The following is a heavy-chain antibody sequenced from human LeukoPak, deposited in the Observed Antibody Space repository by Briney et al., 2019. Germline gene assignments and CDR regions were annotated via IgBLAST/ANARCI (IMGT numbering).Heavy chain of an antibody. D-gene: IGHD1-26*01. J-gene: IGHJ5*01. CDR1: GDSISSYY. V-gene: IGHV4-59*13. CDR2: ISYNGYT. CDR3: AAQKGSYYAQFVS. Sequence: SETLSLTCTVSGDSISSYYWSWVRQPPGKGLEWIGYISYNGYTDYNPSLKSRLTISVDTSNNQISLKLSSVTAADTAVYYCAAQKGSYYAQFVSWGEGSLVTVCS.